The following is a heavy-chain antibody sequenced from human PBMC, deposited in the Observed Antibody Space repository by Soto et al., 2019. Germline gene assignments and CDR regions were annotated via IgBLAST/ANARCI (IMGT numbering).Heavy chain of an antibody. V-gene: IGHV3-23*01. CDR1: GFTFSSYA. J-gene: IGHJ4*02. Sequence: GGSLRLSCAASGFTFSSYAMSWVRQAPGKGLEWVSAISGSGGSTYYADSVKGRFTISRDNSKNTLYLQMNSLRAEDTAVYYCAKDTYDSSGYYFIMPVFDYWGQGTLVTVSS. CDR2: ISGSGGST. D-gene: IGHD3-22*01. CDR3: AKDTYDSSGYYFIMPVFDY.